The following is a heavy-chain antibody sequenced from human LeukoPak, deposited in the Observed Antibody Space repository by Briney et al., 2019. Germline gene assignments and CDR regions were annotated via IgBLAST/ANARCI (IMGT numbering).Heavy chain of an antibody. D-gene: IGHD3-10*01. V-gene: IGHV4-31*03. CDR2: IYYSGNT. CDR3: ARRITMVRGVILGNWFDP. J-gene: IGHJ5*02. Sequence: PSQTLSLTCTVSGGSISGGAYYWSWIRQHPGKGLEWIGYIYYSGNTYYNPSLKSRVTISVDTSKNQFSLKLSSVTAADTAVYYCARRITMVRGVILGNWFDPWGQGTLVTVSS. CDR1: GGSISGGAYY.